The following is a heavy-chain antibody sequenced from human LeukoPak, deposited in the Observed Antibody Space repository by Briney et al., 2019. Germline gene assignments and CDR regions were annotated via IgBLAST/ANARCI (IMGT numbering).Heavy chain of an antibody. D-gene: IGHD6-13*01. V-gene: IGHV1-8*02. CDR3: AIAYSSSWYALADWFDP. CDR2: MNPNSGNT. CDR1: GGTFSSYA. Sequence: ASVKVSCKASGGTFSSYAISWVRQAPGQGLEWMGWMNPNSGNTGYAQKFQGRVTMTRNTSISTAYMELSSLRSEDTAVYYCAIAYSSSWYALADWFDPWGQGTLVTVSS. J-gene: IGHJ5*02.